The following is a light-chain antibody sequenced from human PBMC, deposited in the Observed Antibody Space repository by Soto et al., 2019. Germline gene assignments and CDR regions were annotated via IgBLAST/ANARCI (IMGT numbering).Light chain of an antibody. CDR2: GNI. CDR3: QSYGLSDYVV. CDR1: SSNLGAGYD. J-gene: IGLJ2*01. V-gene: IGLV1-40*01. Sequence: QSVLTQPPSVSGAPGQRVTISCTGSSSNLGAGYDVHWYQLLPGTAPKLLIYGNINRPSGVPDRFSGSRSGTSAYLAITGLQAEDEADYYCQSYGLSDYVVFGGGTKLTVL.